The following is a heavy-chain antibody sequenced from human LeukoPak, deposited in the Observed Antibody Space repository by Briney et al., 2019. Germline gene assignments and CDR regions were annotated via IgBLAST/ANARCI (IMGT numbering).Heavy chain of an antibody. Sequence: GGSLRLSCAASGFTFSSYSMNWVRQAPGKGLEWVSSISSSSSYIYYADSVKGRFTISRDNAKNSLYLQMNSLRAEDTAVYYCARDRYYYGSGLQRDYWGQGTLVTVSS. CDR2: ISSSSSYI. D-gene: IGHD3-10*01. CDR1: GFTFSSYS. J-gene: IGHJ4*02. CDR3: ARDRYYYGSGLQRDY. V-gene: IGHV3-21*04.